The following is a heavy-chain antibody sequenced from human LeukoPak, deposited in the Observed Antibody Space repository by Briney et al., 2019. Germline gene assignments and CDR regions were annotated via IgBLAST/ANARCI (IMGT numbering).Heavy chain of an antibody. V-gene: IGHV3-7*01. Sequence: GGSLRLSCAASGFTVSSNYMSWVRQAPGKGLEWVANIKQDGSEKYYVDSVKGRFTISRDNAKNSLYLQMNSLRAEDTAVYYCAREGSGNYDILTGYLDYWGQGTLVTVSS. CDR3: AREGSGNYDILTGYLDY. CDR1: GFTVSSNY. J-gene: IGHJ4*02. D-gene: IGHD3-9*01. CDR2: IKQDGSEK.